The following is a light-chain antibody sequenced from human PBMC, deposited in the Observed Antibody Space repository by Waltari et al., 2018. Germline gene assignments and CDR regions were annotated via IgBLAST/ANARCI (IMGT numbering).Light chain of an antibody. J-gene: IGKJ4*01. V-gene: IGKV3-11*01. CDR3: LERSNWPPT. Sequence: EIVLTQSPATLSLSPGDRATLSCRASQSVSRSLSWYHQKPGQPPRLLIYAASTRAARVPARISGSGSAADFTLTIGSLEPEDFAVYFCLERSNWPPTFGGGTTVEI. CDR2: AAS. CDR1: QSVSRS.